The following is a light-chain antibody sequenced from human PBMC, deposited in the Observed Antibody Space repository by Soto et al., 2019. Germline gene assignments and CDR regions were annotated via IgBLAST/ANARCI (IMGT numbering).Light chain of an antibody. J-gene: IGKJ3*01. CDR3: QQSYSTLFT. CDR1: QSISSY. CDR2: ATS. Sequence: DIQMTQSPSSLSASVGDRVTITCRASQSISSYLNWYQQKPGKAPKLLLFATSSLQSGVPSRFRGSGSGTDFTLTISSLQPEDFATYYCQQSYSTLFTFGPGTKVDIK. V-gene: IGKV1-39*01.